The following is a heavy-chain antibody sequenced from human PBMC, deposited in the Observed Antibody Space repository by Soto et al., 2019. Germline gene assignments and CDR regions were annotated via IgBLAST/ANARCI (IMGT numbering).Heavy chain of an antibody. CDR1: GGSISSSSYY. J-gene: IGHJ5*02. CDR2: IYYSGST. CDR3: ARPQGRDYYYGSGSYSQNWFDP. Sequence: SETLSLTCTVSGGSISSSSYYWGWIRQPPGKGLEWVGSIYYSGSTYYNPSLKSRVTISVDTSKKQFSLKLSSVTAADTAVYYCARPQGRDYYYGSGSYSQNWFDPWGQGTLVTVSS. V-gene: IGHV4-39*01. D-gene: IGHD3-10*01.